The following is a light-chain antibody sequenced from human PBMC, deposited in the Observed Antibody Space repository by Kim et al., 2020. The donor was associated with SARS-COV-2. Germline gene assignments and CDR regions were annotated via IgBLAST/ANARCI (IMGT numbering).Light chain of an antibody. Sequence: DIQMTQSPSTLSASVGDRVTITCRASQSVSSLLAWYQQKPGKAPKLLIFDASNLKSGVPSRFSGRGSETEFTLTIRSLQPDDFATYYCQQYNTPPRTFGQGTKVDIK. CDR3: QQYNTPPRT. V-gene: IGKV1-5*01. CDR1: QSVSSL. CDR2: DAS. J-gene: IGKJ1*01.